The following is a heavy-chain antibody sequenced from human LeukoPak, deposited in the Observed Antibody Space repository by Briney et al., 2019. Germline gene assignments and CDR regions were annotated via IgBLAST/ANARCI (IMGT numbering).Heavy chain of an antibody. CDR2: INPNSGGT. Sequence: ASVKVSCKASGYTFTGYYMHWVRQAPGQGLEWMGRINPNSGGTNYAQKFQGRVTMTRDTSISTAYMELSSLRSEDTAVYYCATSHYDILTGSNFDYWGQGTLVTVSS. CDR3: ATSHYDILTGSNFDY. CDR1: GYTFTGYY. J-gene: IGHJ4*02. V-gene: IGHV1-2*06. D-gene: IGHD3-9*01.